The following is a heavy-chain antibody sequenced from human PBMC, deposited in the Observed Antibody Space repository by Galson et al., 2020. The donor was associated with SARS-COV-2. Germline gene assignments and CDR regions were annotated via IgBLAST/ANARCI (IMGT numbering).Heavy chain of an antibody. CDR2: IYTSGST. Sequence: ETLSLTCTVSGGSISSYYWSWIRQPAGKGLEWIGRIYTSGSTNYNPSLKSRVTMSVDTSKNQFSLKLSSVTAADTAVYYCARDGLGITMVRGVPGEHYYGMDVWGQGTTVTVSS. CDR1: GGSISSYY. D-gene: IGHD3-10*01. J-gene: IGHJ6*02. CDR3: ARDGLGITMVRGVPGEHYYGMDV. V-gene: IGHV4-4*07.